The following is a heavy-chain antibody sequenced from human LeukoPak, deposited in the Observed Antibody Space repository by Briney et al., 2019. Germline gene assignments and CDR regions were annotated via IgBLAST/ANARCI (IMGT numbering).Heavy chain of an antibody. D-gene: IGHD6-19*01. CDR2: IIPIFGTA. CDR1: GGTFSSYA. V-gene: IGHV1-69*01. J-gene: IGHJ4*02. Sequence: GSSAKVSCKASGGTFSSYAISWVRQAPGQGLEWMGGIIPIFGTANYAQKFQGRVTITADESTSTAYMELSSLRSEDTAVYYCAREDSSGVDYWGQGTLVTVSS. CDR3: AREDSSGVDY.